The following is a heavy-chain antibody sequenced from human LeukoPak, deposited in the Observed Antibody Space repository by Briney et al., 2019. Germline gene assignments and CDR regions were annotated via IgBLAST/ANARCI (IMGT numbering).Heavy chain of an antibody. J-gene: IGHJ4*02. Sequence: GASVKVSCKAFGYTFTGYWMHWVRQAPGQGPEWMGVISPSGGSTIYAQKFKGRVTLTRDMSTSTDYLELSSLRSEDTAVYYCARVEASGYDYGAFDYWGQGTLVTVSS. V-gene: IGHV1-46*01. CDR1: GYTFTGYW. D-gene: IGHD5-12*01. CDR3: ARVEASGYDYGAFDY. CDR2: ISPSGGST.